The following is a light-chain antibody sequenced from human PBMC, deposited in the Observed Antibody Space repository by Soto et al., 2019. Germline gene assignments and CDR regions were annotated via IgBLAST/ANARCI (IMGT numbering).Light chain of an antibody. V-gene: IGLV2-23*01. CDR3: CSYAGSGTYV. Sequence: QSVVTRPASVSGSPGQSITISCTGTSSDVGNYNLVSWYQQHPGKAPKLMIYEDSKRPSGVSNRFSGSKSGSTASLTISGLQAEDEGDYYCCSYAGSGTYVFGSGTKVPVL. CDR1: SSDVGNYNL. CDR2: EDS. J-gene: IGLJ1*01.